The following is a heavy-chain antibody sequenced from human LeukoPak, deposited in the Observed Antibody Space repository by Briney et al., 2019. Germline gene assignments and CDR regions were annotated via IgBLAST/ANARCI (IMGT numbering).Heavy chain of an antibody. J-gene: IGHJ5*02. Sequence: GGSLRLSCAASGFTFSSYAMNWVRKAPGKGLEWVSVISSNGDSTYYADSVKGRFTISRDNSKNTLYLQMNSLRAEDTALYYCAKGQSGTTPYWFDPWGQGTLVTVSS. D-gene: IGHD1-1*01. V-gene: IGHV3-23*01. CDR3: AKGQSGTTPYWFDP. CDR1: GFTFSSYA. CDR2: ISSNGDST.